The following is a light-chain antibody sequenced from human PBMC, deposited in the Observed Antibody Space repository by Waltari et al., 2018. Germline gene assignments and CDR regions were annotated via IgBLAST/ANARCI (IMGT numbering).Light chain of an antibody. Sequence: DIQMTQSLSSLSASVGDRVTITCRESQSISSYLNWYQQKPGKAPKLLTYAASSLQSGVPSRFSGSGSWTDFTLTISSLQPEDFATYYCQQSYSTPEYTFGQGTKLEIK. CDR1: QSISSY. CDR3: QQSYSTPEYT. CDR2: AAS. J-gene: IGKJ2*01. V-gene: IGKV1-39*01.